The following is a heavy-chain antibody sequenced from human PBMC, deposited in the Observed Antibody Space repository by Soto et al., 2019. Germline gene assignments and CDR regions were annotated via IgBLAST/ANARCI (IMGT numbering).Heavy chain of an antibody. V-gene: IGHV3-53*01. CDR1: GFTVDNNY. CDR3: ARAGTSSSWNYFNN. Sequence: GGSLRLSCAASGFTVDNNYLSWVRQAPGKGLEWVSIIYPGYSTYYTDSVKGRFTISRDNSKNTLYLQMNSLRAEDTAVYYCARAGTSSSWNYFNNWGQGTLVTVSS. J-gene: IGHJ4*02. CDR2: IYPGYST. D-gene: IGHD6-13*01.